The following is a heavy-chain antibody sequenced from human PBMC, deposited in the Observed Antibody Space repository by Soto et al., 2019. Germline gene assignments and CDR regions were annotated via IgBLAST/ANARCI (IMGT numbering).Heavy chain of an antibody. CDR2: ISYDGTNK. D-gene: IGHD6-13*01. V-gene: IGHV3-30*03. J-gene: IGHJ3*02. CDR1: GFTFRNFG. CDR3: ATGMAAAGNRAFDI. Sequence: GGSLRLSCAASGFTFRNFGMHWVRQAPGKGLEWVAVISYDGTNKYYADSVKGRFTISRDNSKNTLYLQMNSLRAEDTAVYYCATGMAAAGNRAFDIWGQGTMVTVSS.